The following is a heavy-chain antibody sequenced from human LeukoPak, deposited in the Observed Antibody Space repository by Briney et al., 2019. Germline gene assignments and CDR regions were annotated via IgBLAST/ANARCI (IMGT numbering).Heavy chain of an antibody. CDR1: GFTFSSYS. CDR3: ARRFLYSSSWFFDL. CDR2: ISSSSSYI. J-gene: IGHJ4*02. D-gene: IGHD6-13*01. V-gene: IGHV3-21*04. Sequence: PGGSLRLSCAASGFTFSSYSMNWVRQAPGKGLEWVPSISSSSSYIYYADSVKGRFTISRDNAKNSLYLQMDSLTAEDTALYYCARRFLYSSSWFFDLWGQGTLVTVSS.